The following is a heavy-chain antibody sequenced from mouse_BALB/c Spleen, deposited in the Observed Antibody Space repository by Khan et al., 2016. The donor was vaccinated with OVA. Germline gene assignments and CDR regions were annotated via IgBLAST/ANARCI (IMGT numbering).Heavy chain of an antibody. V-gene: IGHV1-54*01. Sequence: QVQLQQSGAELVRPGTSVKVSCKASGYAFTDYLIEWLKQRPGQGLEWIGVINPGSGGTHYNEEFMDRATLTADKSSSTAYMQPSSLTSDDSAVYFCSRSGYGFGAYWGPGTLVTVSA. CDR2: INPGSGGT. CDR3: SRSGYGFGAY. D-gene: IGHD3-2*02. CDR1: GYAFTDYL. J-gene: IGHJ3*01.